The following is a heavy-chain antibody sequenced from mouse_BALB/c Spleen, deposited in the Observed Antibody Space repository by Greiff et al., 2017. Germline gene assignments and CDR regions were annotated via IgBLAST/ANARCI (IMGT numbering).Heavy chain of an antibody. D-gene: IGHD3-3*01. CDR3: ARHGGTEDY. CDR1: GFTFSSYG. V-gene: IGHV5-6*01. Sequence: EVKLMESGGDLVKPGGSLKLSCAASGFTFSSYGMSWVRQTPDKRLEWVATISSGGSYTYYPDSVKGRFTISRDNAKNTLYLQMSSLKSEDTAMYYCARHGGTEDYWGQGTSVTVSS. J-gene: IGHJ4*01. CDR2: ISSGGSYT.